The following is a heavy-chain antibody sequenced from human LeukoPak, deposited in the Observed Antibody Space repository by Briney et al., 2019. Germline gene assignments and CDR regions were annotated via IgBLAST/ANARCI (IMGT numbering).Heavy chain of an antibody. CDR2: IDYSGST. CDR3: ARELGIGGAFDI. D-gene: IGHD7-27*01. CDR1: GGSISTYY. Sequence: SETLSLTCTVSGGSISTYYLSWIRQPPGKGLEWIGYIDYSGSTNYNSSLKSRVTISVDTSKHQFSLKLSSVTAADTAVYYCARELGIGGAFDIWGQGTMVTVSS. V-gene: IGHV4-59*01. J-gene: IGHJ3*02.